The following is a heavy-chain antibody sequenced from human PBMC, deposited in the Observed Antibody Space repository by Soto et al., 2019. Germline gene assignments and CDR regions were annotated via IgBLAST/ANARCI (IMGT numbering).Heavy chain of an antibody. Sequence: EVQLVESGGGLVKPGGFLRLSCAASGFTFSSAWMSWVRQAPGKGLEWVGRIKSKTDGGTTDYAAPVKGRFTISRDDSKNTLYLQMNSLKTEDSAVYCCTTKNTYYFDNSGYYYWGQGILVTVSS. CDR3: TTKNTYYFDNSGYYY. V-gene: IGHV3-15*01. CDR1: GFTFSSAW. CDR2: IKSKTDGGTT. J-gene: IGHJ4*02. D-gene: IGHD3-22*01.